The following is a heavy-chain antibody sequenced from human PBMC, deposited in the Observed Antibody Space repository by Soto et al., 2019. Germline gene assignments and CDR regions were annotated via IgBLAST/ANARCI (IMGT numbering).Heavy chain of an antibody. J-gene: IGHJ5*01. Sequence: SLTCVVYGGSFNGYYWSWIRQPPGQGLEWIGEIHHSGGTNYNPSLKSRVTISVDTSKSQFSLELSSVTAADTSVYYCARARRGYSSSWYNWFDSWGQGTLVTVSS. V-gene: IGHV4-34*01. D-gene: IGHD6-13*01. CDR1: GGSFNGYY. CDR2: IHHSGGT. CDR3: ARARRGYSSSWYNWFDS.